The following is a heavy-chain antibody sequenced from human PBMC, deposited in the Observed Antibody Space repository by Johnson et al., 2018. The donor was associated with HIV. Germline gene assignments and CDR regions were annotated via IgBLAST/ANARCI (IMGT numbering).Heavy chain of an antibody. V-gene: IGHV3-53*01. Sequence: VQLVESGGGLIQPGGSLRLSCAASGFSVRTNYMSWVRQAPGKGLEWVSVIYSDGRTFYADSVKGRFTISRDNSKNTVYLQMNSLRAEDTALYYCARAAAARSSGHDAFDIWGQGTMVTVSS. D-gene: IGHD6-6*01. CDR1: GFSVRTNY. CDR3: ARAAAARSSGHDAFDI. J-gene: IGHJ3*02. CDR2: IYSDGRT.